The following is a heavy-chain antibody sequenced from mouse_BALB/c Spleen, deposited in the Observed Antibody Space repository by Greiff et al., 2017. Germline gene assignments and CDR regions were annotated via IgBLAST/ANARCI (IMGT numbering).Heavy chain of an antibody. D-gene: IGHD1-1*02. Sequence: EVQLQQSGPGLVKPSQSLSLTCTVTGYSITSDYAWNWIRQFPGNKLEWMGYISYSGSTSSNPSLKSRISITRDTAKNQFFLQLNSVTTEDTATYYCARGGLGYAMDYWGQGTSVTVSS. CDR3: ARGGLGYAMDY. CDR2: ISYSGST. CDR1: GYSITSDYA. V-gene: IGHV3-2*02. J-gene: IGHJ4*01.